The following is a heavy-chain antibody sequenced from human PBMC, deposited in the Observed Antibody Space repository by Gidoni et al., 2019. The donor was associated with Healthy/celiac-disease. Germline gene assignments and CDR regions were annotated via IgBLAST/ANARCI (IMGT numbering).Heavy chain of an antibody. Sequence: EVQLLESGGGLVQPGGSLSLSCAASGFTFSSYAMSWVRQAPGKGLEWVSAISGSGGSTYYADSVKGRFTISRDNSKNTLYLQMNSLRAEDTAVYYCAKDHIPYGSGSYGPADYWGQGTLVTVSS. V-gene: IGHV3-23*01. D-gene: IGHD3-10*01. CDR3: AKDHIPYGSGSYGPADY. CDR2: ISGSGGST. CDR1: GFTFSSYA. J-gene: IGHJ4*02.